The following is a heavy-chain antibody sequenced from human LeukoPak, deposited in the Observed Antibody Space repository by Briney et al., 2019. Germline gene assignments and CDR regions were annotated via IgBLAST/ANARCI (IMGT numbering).Heavy chain of an antibody. D-gene: IGHD3-10*01. CDR2: ISGSGGST. Sequence: GGSLRLSCAASGFTFSTYAMSWVRQAPGKGLEWASVISGSGGSTYYADSVKGRFTTSRDNSKNTLYLQMNSLRAEDTAVYYCAKQYYGSGSYYVRFDHWGQGTLVTVSS. J-gene: IGHJ4*02. CDR1: GFTFSTYA. CDR3: AKQYYGSGSYYVRFDH. V-gene: IGHV3-23*01.